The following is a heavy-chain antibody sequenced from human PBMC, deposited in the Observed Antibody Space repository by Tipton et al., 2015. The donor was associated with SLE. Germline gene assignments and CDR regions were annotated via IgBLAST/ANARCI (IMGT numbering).Heavy chain of an antibody. D-gene: IGHD4-11*01. V-gene: IGHV3-7*01. CDR2: IKQDGSEK. CDR3: AKWGWRTTSYFDS. Sequence: SLRLSCVASGFTFSNYWMTWVRQAPGKGLEWVANIKQDGSEKNYVDSVKGRFTISRDNAKNSLYLQINSLRAEDTAVYYCAKWGWRTTSYFDSWGQGTLVTVSS. CDR1: GFTFSNYW. J-gene: IGHJ4*02.